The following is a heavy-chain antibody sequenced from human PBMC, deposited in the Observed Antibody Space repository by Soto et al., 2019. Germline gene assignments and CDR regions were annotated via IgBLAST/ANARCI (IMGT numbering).Heavy chain of an antibody. Sequence: SETLSLTCFVSGYFIGAGGYYWSWIRHHPGKGLEWIGSFYSSGSIIYNPSLRSRVSISGDMSTNQFSMSLTSVTAADTARYYCARMYSSGSGWFHPWGQGTLVT. CDR1: GYFIGAGGYY. CDR2: FYSSGSI. V-gene: IGHV4-31*02. CDR3: ARMYSSGSGWFHP. J-gene: IGHJ5*02. D-gene: IGHD6-19*01.